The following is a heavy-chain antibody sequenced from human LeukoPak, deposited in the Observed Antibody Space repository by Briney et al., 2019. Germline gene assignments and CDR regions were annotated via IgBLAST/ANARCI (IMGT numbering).Heavy chain of an antibody. V-gene: IGHV1-69*13. D-gene: IGHD2-2*01. CDR3: ARYCSSTSCYHYYYYGMDV. Sequence: GASVNVSCKASGGTFSSYAISWVRQAPGQGLEWMGGIIPIFGTASYAQKFQGRVTITADESTSTAYMELSSLRSEDTAVYYCARYCSSTSCYHYYYYGMDVWGQGTTVTVSS. J-gene: IGHJ6*02. CDR1: GGTFSSYA. CDR2: IIPIFGTA.